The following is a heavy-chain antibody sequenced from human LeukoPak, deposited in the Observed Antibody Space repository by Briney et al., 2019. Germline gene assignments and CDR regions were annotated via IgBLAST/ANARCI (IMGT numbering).Heavy chain of an antibody. CDR1: GGSISSYY. Sequence: SETLSLTCTVSGGSISSYYWSWVRQPPGKGLEWIGYIYYSGSTNYNPSLKSRVTISVDTSKNQFSLKLSSVTAADTAVYYCARGSSSGWYWFDPWGLGTLVTVSS. D-gene: IGHD6-19*01. CDR2: IYYSGST. CDR3: ARGSSSGWYWFDP. V-gene: IGHV4-59*01. J-gene: IGHJ5*02.